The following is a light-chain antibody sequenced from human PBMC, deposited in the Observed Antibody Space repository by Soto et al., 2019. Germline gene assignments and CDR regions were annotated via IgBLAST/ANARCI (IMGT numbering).Light chain of an antibody. CDR1: SSDVGGYNY. CDR3: SSYTSSSTPLV. V-gene: IGLV2-14*01. CDR2: EVS. J-gene: IGLJ1*01. Sequence: QSALTQPASGCGSPGQSITISCTGTSSDVGGYNYVSWYQQHPGKAPKLMIYEVSNRPSGVSNRFSGSKSGNTASLTISGLQAEDEADYYCSSYTSSSTPLVFGTGTKVTVL.